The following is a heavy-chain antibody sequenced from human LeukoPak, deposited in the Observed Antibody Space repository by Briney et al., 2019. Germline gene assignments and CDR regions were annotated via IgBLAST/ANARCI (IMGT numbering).Heavy chain of an antibody. CDR3: ARAPAAVYFYYYGMDV. D-gene: IGHD6-13*01. CDR1: GGSISRYY. CDR2: IYYSGRT. Sequence: PSETLSLTCTVSGGSISRYYWSWVRQPPGKGLEWGGYIYYSGRTNYNTSIKRRVTISVDKTKKKIALKRRSVTAADTAVYYCARAPAAVYFYYYGMDVWGQGTTVTVSS. V-gene: IGHV4-59*01. J-gene: IGHJ6*02.